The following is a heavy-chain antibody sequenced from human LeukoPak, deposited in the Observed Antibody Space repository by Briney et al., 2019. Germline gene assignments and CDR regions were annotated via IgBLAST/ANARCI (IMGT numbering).Heavy chain of an antibody. CDR3: ATGNYYDSRGYYTLGH. D-gene: IGHD3-22*01. J-gene: IGHJ1*01. CDR2: INGDGSTT. V-gene: IGHV3-74*01. CDR1: GFTFSRYW. Sequence: GGSLRLSCAASGFTFSRYWMHWVRQAPGKGLVWVSRINGDGSTTSYADSAEGGFTISRDNAKNTLYLQMNSLRAEDTAVYYCATGNYYDSRGYYTLGHWGQGTLVTVSS.